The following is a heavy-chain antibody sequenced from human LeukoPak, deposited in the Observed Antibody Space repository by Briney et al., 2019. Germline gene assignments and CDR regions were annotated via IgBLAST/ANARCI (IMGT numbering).Heavy chain of an antibody. CDR2: INQDGSEK. Sequence: GGSLRLSCAASGFTFSIYWMSWVRQAPGKGLEWVANINQDGSEKYYVDSVEGRFTISRDNAKNSLYLQMNSLRAEDTAVYNCARVPLNYYYYMDVWGKGTTVTVSS. J-gene: IGHJ6*03. V-gene: IGHV3-7*01. CDR1: GFTFSIYW. CDR3: ARVPLNYYYYMDV.